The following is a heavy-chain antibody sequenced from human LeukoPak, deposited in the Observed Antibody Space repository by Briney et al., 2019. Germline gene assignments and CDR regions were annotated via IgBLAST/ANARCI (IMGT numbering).Heavy chain of an antibody. CDR3: AKRGDSGSYHYYYYGMDV. Sequence: GASLRLSCAASGFTFSSYAMSWVRQAPGKGLEWVSAISGSGGSTYYADPVKGRFTISRDNSKNTLYLQMNSLRAEDTAVYYCAKRGDSGSYHYYYYGMDVWGQGTTVTVSS. V-gene: IGHV3-23*01. CDR2: ISGSGGST. CDR1: GFTFSSYA. J-gene: IGHJ6*02. D-gene: IGHD1-26*01.